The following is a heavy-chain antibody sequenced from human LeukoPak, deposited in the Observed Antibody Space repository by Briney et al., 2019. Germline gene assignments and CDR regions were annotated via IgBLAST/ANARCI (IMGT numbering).Heavy chain of an antibody. CDR3: AKSPVTAIQRCLFDY. J-gene: IGHJ4*02. D-gene: IGHD2-21*02. V-gene: IGHV3-23*01. CDR1: GFTFSSYA. Sequence: GGSLRLSCAASGFTFSSYAMSWVRQAPGKGLEWVSAISGSGGSTYYADSVEGRFTISRDNSKNTLYLQMNSLRAEDTAVYYCAKSPVTAIQRCLFDYWGQGTLVTVSS. CDR2: ISGSGGST.